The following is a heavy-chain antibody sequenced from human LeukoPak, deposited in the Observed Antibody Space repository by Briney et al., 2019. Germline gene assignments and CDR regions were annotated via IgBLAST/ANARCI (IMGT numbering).Heavy chain of an antibody. CDR2: ISSSSSYI. J-gene: IGHJ4*02. CDR1: GFTFSSYG. Sequence: PGGSLRLSCAASGFTFSSYGMNWVRQAPGKGLEWVSSISSSSSYIYYADSVKGRFTISRDNAKNSLYLQMNSLRAEDTAVYYCAKDNFDWLHYWGQGTLVTVSS. CDR3: AKDNFDWLHY. D-gene: IGHD3-9*01. V-gene: IGHV3-21*01.